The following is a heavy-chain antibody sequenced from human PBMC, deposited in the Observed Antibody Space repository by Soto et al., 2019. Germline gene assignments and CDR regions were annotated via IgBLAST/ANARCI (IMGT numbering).Heavy chain of an antibody. CDR1: GFTFSSYA. CDR2: ISYDGSNK. CDR3: ARVKDDFWSGPKYPYYYYGMDV. J-gene: IGHJ6*02. Sequence: QVQLVESGGRVVQPGRSLRLSCAASGFTFSSYAMHWVGQAPGKGLEWVAVISYDGSNKYYADSVKGRFTISRDNSKNTLYLQMNSLRAEDTAVYYCARVKDDFWSGPKYPYYYYGMDVWGQGTTVTVSS. D-gene: IGHD3-3*01. V-gene: IGHV3-30-3*01.